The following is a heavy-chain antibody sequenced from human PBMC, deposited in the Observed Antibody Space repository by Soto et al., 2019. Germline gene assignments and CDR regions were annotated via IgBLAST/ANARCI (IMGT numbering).Heavy chain of an antibody. D-gene: IGHD2-2*01. Sequence: EVQLVESGGGLIQPGGSLRLSCAVSGFTVSNNYMSWVRQAPGKGLEGVSVIYSGGYTAYGDSVKGRFTISRDNSKNTSDLPVKSLGASDLGYYYGAASRGGGGYWGQGTLVTVSS. CDR3: AASRGGGGY. CDR1: GFTVSNNY. CDR2: IYSGGYT. J-gene: IGHJ4*02. V-gene: IGHV3-53*01.